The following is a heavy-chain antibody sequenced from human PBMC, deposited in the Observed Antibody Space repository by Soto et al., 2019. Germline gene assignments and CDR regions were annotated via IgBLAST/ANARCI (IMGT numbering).Heavy chain of an antibody. V-gene: IGHV3-11*01. J-gene: IGHJ2*01. CDR2: ISSSGSTI. CDR1: GFTFSDYY. D-gene: IGHD3-10*01. CDR3: ARYYGSGSYFYWYFDL. Sequence: QVQLVESGGGLVKPGGSLRLSCAASGFTFSDYYMSWIRQAPGKGLEWVSYISSSGSTIYYADSVKGRFTISRDNAKXXXXXXXXXXXXXXXAVYYCARYYGSGSYFYWYFDLWGRGTLVTVSS.